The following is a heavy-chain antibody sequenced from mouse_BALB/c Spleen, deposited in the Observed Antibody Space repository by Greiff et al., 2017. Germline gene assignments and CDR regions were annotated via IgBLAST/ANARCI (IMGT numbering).Heavy chain of an antibody. Sequence: DVMLVESGGGLVKPGGSLKLSCAASGFAFSSYDMSWVRQTPEKRLEWVAYISSGGGSTYYPDTVKGRFTISRDNAKNTLYLQMSSLKSEDTAMYYCARHGYYYYFDYWGQGTTLTVSS. CDR3: ARHGYYYYFDY. CDR2: ISSGGGST. D-gene: IGHD2-3*01. CDR1: GFAFSSYD. J-gene: IGHJ2*01. V-gene: IGHV5-12-1*01.